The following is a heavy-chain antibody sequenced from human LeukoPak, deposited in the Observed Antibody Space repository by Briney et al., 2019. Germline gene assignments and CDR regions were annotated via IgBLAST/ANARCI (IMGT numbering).Heavy chain of an antibody. CDR3: AKVSSSGWYRSSYYYGVDV. V-gene: IGHV3-48*04. CDR2: ISSSSSTI. D-gene: IGHD6-19*01. CDR1: GFTFSSYS. Sequence: GSLRLSCAASGFTFSSYSMNWVRQAPGKGLEWVSYISSSSSTIYYADSVKGRFTISRDNAKNSLYLQMNSLRAEDTALYYCAKVSSSGWYRSSYYYGVDVWGQGTTVTVSS. J-gene: IGHJ6*02.